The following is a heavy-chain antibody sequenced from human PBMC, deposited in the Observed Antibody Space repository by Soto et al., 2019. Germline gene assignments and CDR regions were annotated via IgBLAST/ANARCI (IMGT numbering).Heavy chain of an antibody. V-gene: IGHV3-23*01. Sequence: EVQLLESGGGLVQPGGSLRLSCAASGFTFGTYAINWLRQAPGRGLECVSFISGSGRTTYYADSVKGRFTVSRDNSKNTMYLQMTSLTAEDTALYYCARFRGPSYSYYYMDVWGKGTTVTVSS. CDR2: ISGSGRTT. D-gene: IGHD3-16*01. CDR3: ARFRGPSYSYYYMDV. CDR1: GFTFGTYA. J-gene: IGHJ6*03.